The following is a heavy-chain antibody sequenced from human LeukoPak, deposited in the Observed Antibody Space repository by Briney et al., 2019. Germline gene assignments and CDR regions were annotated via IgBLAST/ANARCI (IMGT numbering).Heavy chain of an antibody. CDR3: AREYWGVDY. V-gene: IGHV3-7*01. Sequence: GGSLRLSCAASGFAFNTFWMSWVPQAPGKGLEGVANLEQDGSEKNYVDSVEGRFTISRDNAKNSIYLQMNSLRVEDTAVYYCAREYWGVDYWGQGTLVTVSS. J-gene: IGHJ4*02. CDR2: LEQDGSEK. CDR1: GFAFNTFW. D-gene: IGHD2-8*02.